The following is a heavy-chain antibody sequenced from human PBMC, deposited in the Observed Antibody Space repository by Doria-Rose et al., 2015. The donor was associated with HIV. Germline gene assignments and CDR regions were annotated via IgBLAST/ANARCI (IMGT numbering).Heavy chain of an antibody. J-gene: IGHJ4*02. CDR3: ARIKSSRWYHKYYFDF. V-gene: IGHV2-26*01. CDR2: IFSDDER. CDR1: GVSLSSPGMG. Sequence: QVQLVQSGPVLVKPTETLTLTCTVSGVSLSSPGMGVSWIRQPPGNALEWLANIFSDDERSYNTSLKSRLTISRGTSKSQVVLTMTDMDPVDTATYYCARIKSSRWYHKYYFDFWGQGTLVIVSA. D-gene: IGHD6-13*01.